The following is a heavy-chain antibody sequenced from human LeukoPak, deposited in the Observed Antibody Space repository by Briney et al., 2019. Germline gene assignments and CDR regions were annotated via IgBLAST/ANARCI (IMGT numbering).Heavy chain of an antibody. CDR1: GYTFTGYY. D-gene: IGHD2/OR15-2a*01. V-gene: IGHV1-2*02. CDR3: ARENLQGLSPSNWFDP. CDR2: INPNSGST. J-gene: IGHJ5*02. Sequence: ASVKVSCKASGYTFTGYYMHWVRQAPGQGLEWMGWINPNSGSTNYAQKFQGRVTMTRDTSISTAYMELSRLRSDDTAVYYCARENLQGLSPSNWFDPWGQGTLVTVSS.